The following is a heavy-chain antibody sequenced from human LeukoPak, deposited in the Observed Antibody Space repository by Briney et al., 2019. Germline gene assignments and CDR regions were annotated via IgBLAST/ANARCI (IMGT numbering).Heavy chain of an antibody. CDR3: AREDCSGTSCSEYV. CDR1: GDSISSYY. Sequence: SETLSLTCTVSGDSISSYYWSWIRQSPGKGLEWIGYIYYSGSTNYNPSLRSRVTISVDTSKNQFSLKLSSVTAADTAVYYCAREDCSGTSCSEYVWGQGTTVTVSS. V-gene: IGHV4-59*01. D-gene: IGHD2-2*01. J-gene: IGHJ6*02. CDR2: IYYSGST.